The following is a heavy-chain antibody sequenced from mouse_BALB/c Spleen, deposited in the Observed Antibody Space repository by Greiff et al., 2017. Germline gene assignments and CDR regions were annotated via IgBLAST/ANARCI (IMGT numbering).Heavy chain of an antibody. CDR2: ISSGGSYT. CDR1: GFTFSSYT. V-gene: IGHV5-6-4*01. J-gene: IGHJ3*01. CDR3: TRKSGDDEAWFAY. D-gene: IGHD2-12*01. Sequence: EVKLVESGGGLVKPGGSLKLSCAASGFTFSSYTMSWVRQTPEKRLEWVATISSGGSYTYYPDSVKGRFTISRDNAKNTLYLQMSSLKSEDTAMYYWTRKSGDDEAWFAYWGQGTLVTVSA.